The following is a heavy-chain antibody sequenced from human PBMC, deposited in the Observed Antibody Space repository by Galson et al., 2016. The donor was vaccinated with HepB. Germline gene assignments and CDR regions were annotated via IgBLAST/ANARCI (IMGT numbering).Heavy chain of an antibody. CDR1: GGSINSNNWW. V-gene: IGHV4-61*01. CDR3: ARSYSYESPDWFDP. J-gene: IGHJ5*02. D-gene: IGHD3-22*01. Sequence: EPLSLTCVVSGGSINSNNWWWSWVRQPPGKGLEWIGYIYYSGSTNYNPSLKSRVTISVDTSKNQFSLRLSSVTAADTAVYFCARSYSYESPDWFDPWGQGALVTVSS. CDR2: IYYSGST.